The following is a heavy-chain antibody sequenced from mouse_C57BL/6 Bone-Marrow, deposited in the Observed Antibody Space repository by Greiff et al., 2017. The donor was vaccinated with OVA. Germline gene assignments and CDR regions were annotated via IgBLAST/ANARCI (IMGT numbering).Heavy chain of an antibody. V-gene: IGHV1-54*01. J-gene: IGHJ2*01. CDR3: ARSHYYSFDY. CDR2: INPGSGGT. Sequence: QVQLQQSGAELVRPGTSVKVSCKTSGYAFTNYLIEWVKQRPGQGLEWIGVINPGSGGTNYNEKFKGKATLTADKSSSTAYMQLSSLTSEDSAVYFCARSHYYSFDYWGQGTTLTVSS. CDR1: GYAFTNYL. D-gene: IGHD2-12*01.